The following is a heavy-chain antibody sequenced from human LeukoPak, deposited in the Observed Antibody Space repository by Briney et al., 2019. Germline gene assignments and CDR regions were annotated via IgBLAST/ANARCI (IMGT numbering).Heavy chain of an antibody. J-gene: IGHJ4*02. CDR1: GFTFDDYG. Sequence: GGSLRLSCAASGFTFDDYGMSWVRQAPGKGLEWVSGINWNGGSTGYADSVKGRFTISRDNAENSLYLQMNSLRAEDTALYYCARVSDGRNYYDSSGYSYWGQGTLVTVSS. D-gene: IGHD3-22*01. CDR3: ARVSDGRNYYDSSGYSY. V-gene: IGHV3-20*04. CDR2: INWNGGST.